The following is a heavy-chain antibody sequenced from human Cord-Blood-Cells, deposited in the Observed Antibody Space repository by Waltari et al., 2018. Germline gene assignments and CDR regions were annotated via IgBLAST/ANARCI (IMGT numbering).Heavy chain of an antibody. J-gene: IGHJ4*02. CDR2: INPSGGST. V-gene: IGHV1-46*01. Sequence: QVQLVQSGAEVKKPGASVKVSCKASGYTFTSYYMHWVRQAPGQGLEWMGLINPSGGSTSYAQKFQGRVTMTRDTSTSTVYMELSSLRSEDTAVYYCAIIAARLRPHFDYWGQGTLVTVSS. CDR1: GYTFTSYY. D-gene: IGHD6-6*01. CDR3: AIIAARLRPHFDY.